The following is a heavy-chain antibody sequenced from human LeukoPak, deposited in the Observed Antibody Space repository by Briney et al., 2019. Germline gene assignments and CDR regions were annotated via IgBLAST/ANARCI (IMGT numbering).Heavy chain of an antibody. CDR3: ASKVGYNYPARWFDY. D-gene: IGHD5-24*01. Sequence: PSETLSLTCTVSGGSISSFYWGWIRQPPGKGLEWIGHVHSSGSTNYNPSLKSRVTISVDTSKNHFSLKLSSVTAADTAVYYCASKVGYNYPARWFDYWGQGTLVTVSS. V-gene: IGHV4-59*12. CDR2: VHSSGST. CDR1: GGSISSFY. J-gene: IGHJ4*02.